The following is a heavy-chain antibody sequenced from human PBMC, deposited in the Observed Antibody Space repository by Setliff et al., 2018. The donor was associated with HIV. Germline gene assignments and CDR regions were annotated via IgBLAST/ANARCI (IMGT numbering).Heavy chain of an antibody. J-gene: IGHJ6*02. CDR3: ARDGSRGGLPFYGTDV. Sequence: PGGSLRLSCAASGFTVSSNYMSWVRQAPGKGLEWVSVFYSGGRTYYANSVKGRFTISRDNSKNAVYLQMNSLRAEDTAVYYCARDGSRGGLPFYGTDVWGQGTTVTVSS. CDR1: GFTVSSNY. D-gene: IGHD5-12*01. V-gene: IGHV3-53*01. CDR2: FYSGGRT.